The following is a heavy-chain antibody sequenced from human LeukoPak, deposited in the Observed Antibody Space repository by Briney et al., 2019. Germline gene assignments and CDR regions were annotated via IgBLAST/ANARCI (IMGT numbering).Heavy chain of an antibody. CDR3: AKGRKAMDY. CDR2: ISYDGSNK. V-gene: IGHV3-30*18. D-gene: IGHD5-18*01. J-gene: IGHJ4*02. Sequence: PGGSLRLSCVASGFTFSSYGMHWVRQAPGKGLEWVAVISYDGSNKYYADSVKGRFTISRDNSKNTLYLQMNSLRAEDTAVYYCAKGRKAMDYWGQGTLVTVSS. CDR1: GFTFSSYG.